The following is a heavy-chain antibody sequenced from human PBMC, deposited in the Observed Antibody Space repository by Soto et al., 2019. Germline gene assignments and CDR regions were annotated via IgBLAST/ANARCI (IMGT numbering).Heavy chain of an antibody. CDR2: FYSSGSI. D-gene: IGHD6-19*01. V-gene: IGHV4-31*03. Sequence: SETLSLTCFVSVYSITAGGYYLSWIRQHPGKGLEWIGSFYSSGSIIYNPSLRSRVSISGDTSSNQFSMSLTSVTAADTARYYCARMYSSGSGWFPPWGQGTIVTVSS. CDR3: ARMYSSGSGWFPP. J-gene: IGHJ5*02. CDR1: VYSITAGGYY.